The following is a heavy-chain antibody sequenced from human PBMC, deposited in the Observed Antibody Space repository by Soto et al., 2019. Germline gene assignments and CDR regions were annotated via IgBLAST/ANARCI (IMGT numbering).Heavy chain of an antibody. CDR3: AKDLAARRASPHLC. D-gene: IGHD6-6*01. CDR1: GYTLTELS. J-gene: IGHJ4*02. Sequence: ASVKVSCKVSGYTLTELSMHWVRQAPGKGLEWMGGFDPEDGETIYAQKFQGRVTMTEDTSTDTAYMELSSLRSEDTAVYYCAKDLAARRASPHLCWGQGTLVTVSS. CDR2: FDPEDGET. V-gene: IGHV1-24*01.